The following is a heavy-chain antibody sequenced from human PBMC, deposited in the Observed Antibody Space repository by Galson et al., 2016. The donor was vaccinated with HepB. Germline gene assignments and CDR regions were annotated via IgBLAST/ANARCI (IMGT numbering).Heavy chain of an antibody. V-gene: IGHV4-4*07. Sequence: SETLSLTCTVSGDSITSYYWSWIRQPAGKGLEYIGRIYSSGSTNYNPSLNSRVAMSIDTSKNEISLKLSSVTAADTAIYYCASGRYEILTGSYYGFDHWGQGTLVTVSS. J-gene: IGHJ4*02. CDR3: ASGRYEILTGSYYGFDH. CDR1: GDSITSYY. D-gene: IGHD3-9*01. CDR2: IYSSGST.